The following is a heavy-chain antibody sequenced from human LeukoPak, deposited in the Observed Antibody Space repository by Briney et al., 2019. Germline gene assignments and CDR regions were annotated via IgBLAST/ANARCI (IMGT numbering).Heavy chain of an antibody. D-gene: IGHD3-10*01. CDR1: GYTFTSYG. J-gene: IGHJ6*03. CDR3: ARDYYYGSGSNTPSYYYYYMDV. Sequence: ASVKVSCKASGYTFTSYGISWVRQAPGQGLEWMGWISAYNGNTNYAQKLQGRVTMTTDTSTSTAYMELRSLRSDDTAVYYCARDYYYGSGSNTPSYYYYYMDVWGKGTTVTISS. CDR2: ISAYNGNT. V-gene: IGHV1-18*01.